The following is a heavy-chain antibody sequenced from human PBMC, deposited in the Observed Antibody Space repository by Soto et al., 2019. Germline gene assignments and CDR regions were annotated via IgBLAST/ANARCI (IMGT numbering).Heavy chain of an antibody. D-gene: IGHD2-15*01. V-gene: IGHV3-30*18. Sequence: GGSLRLSCAASGFTFSSYGMHWVRQAPGKGLEWVAVISYDGSNKYYADSVKGRFTISRDNSKNTLYLQMNSLRAEDTAVYYCAKDGGVGYCSGGSCSGFAYWGQGTLVTVSS. J-gene: IGHJ4*02. CDR2: ISYDGSNK. CDR1: GFTFSSYG. CDR3: AKDGGVGYCSGGSCSGFAY.